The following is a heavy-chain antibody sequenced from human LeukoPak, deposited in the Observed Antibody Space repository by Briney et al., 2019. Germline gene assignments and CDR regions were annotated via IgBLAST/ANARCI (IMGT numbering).Heavy chain of an antibody. J-gene: IGHJ5*02. CDR1: GYTFSSYQ. CDR2: INSNTGSA. V-gene: IGHV1-46*01. CDR3: AKGGLVHRFDP. Sequence: ASVKVSCKTSGYTFSSYQTHWVRQAPGQGLEWMGVINSNTGSAAYAEKLEGRVTVTRDMSTSTVYMEISSLRSDDTAVYYCAKGGLVHRFDPWGQGTLVTVSS.